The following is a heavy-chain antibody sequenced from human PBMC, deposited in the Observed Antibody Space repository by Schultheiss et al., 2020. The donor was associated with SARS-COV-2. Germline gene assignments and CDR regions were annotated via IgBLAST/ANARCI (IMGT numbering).Heavy chain of an antibody. V-gene: IGHV1-69*13. J-gene: IGHJ5*02. CDR1: GFTFTSSA. CDR2: IIPIFGTA. D-gene: IGHD3-16*02. Sequence: SVKVSCKASGFTFTSSAVQWVRQAPGQGLEWMGGIIPIFGTANYAQKFQGRVTITADESTSTAYMELSSLRSEETAVYYCARPWGSYLSWFDPWGQGTLVTVSS. CDR3: ARPWGSYLSWFDP.